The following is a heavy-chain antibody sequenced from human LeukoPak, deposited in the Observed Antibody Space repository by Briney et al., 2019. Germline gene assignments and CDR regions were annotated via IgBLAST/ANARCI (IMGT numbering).Heavy chain of an antibody. J-gene: IGHJ3*02. D-gene: IGHD3-22*01. CDR1: GFTFSSYA. V-gene: IGHV3-23*01. CDR2: ISRSGGST. Sequence: PGGSLRLSCAASGFTFSSYAMSWVRQAPGKGLEWVSAISRSGGSTYYADSVKGRFTISRDNSKNTLYLQMNSLRAEDTAVYYCAQDKPARSGYRYHDAFDIWGQGTMVTVSS. CDR3: AQDKPARSGYRYHDAFDI.